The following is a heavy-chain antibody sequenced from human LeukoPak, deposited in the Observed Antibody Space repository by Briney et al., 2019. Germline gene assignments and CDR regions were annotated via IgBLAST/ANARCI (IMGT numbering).Heavy chain of an antibody. CDR3: AKDRYSSGPGAFDY. V-gene: IGHV3-23*01. CDR2: ISVSGGST. Sequence: GGSLRLSCAPSGFTFSSFAMNWVRQAPGKGLEWVSAISVSGGSTYYADSVKGRFTISRDNSKNTLYLQMNSLRAEDTAVYYCAKDRYSSGPGAFDYWGQGTLVTVSS. D-gene: IGHD6-19*01. J-gene: IGHJ4*02. CDR1: GFTFSSFA.